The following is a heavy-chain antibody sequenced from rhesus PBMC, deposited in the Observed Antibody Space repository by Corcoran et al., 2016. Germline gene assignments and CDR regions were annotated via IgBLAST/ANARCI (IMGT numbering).Heavy chain of an antibody. V-gene: IGHV3S18*01. CDR3: ARDSIAGTTRYGLDS. J-gene: IGHJ6*01. CDR2: ISYTGGST. CDR1: GFSFSDYY. Sequence: EVQLVESGGGLAKSGGSLRLSCAASGFSFSDYYMYWVRQAPGKVLEWVSGISYTGGSTDYADSVKGRFTISRENAKNTLYLQMASLRAEDTAVYYCARDSIAGTTRYGLDSWGQGVVVTVSS. D-gene: IGHD1-1-1*01.